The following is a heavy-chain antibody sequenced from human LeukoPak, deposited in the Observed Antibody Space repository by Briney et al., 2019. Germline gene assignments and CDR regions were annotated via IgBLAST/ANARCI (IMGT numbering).Heavy chain of an antibody. Sequence: GRSLRLSCAASRFPFSSYVMHWLRQAPGKGLEWVAVIWFDGGKIYYADSVKGRFTISRDNSKNTLYLQMNSLRAEDTAVYHCARDFTNIRGGGYFDNWGQGTLVTVSS. J-gene: IGHJ4*02. V-gene: IGHV3-33*01. CDR2: IWFDGGKI. D-gene: IGHD2/OR15-2a*01. CDR1: RFPFSSYV. CDR3: ARDFTNIRGGGYFDN.